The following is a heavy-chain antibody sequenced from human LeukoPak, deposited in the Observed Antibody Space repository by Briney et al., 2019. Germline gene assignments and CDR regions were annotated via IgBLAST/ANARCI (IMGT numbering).Heavy chain of an antibody. CDR3: GSTRRAPTYYYGSGSYRSPYNWFDP. Sequence: SETLSLTCAVYGGSFSGYYWSWIRQPPGKGLEWIGEINHSGSTNYNPSLKSRVTISVDTSKNQFSLKLSSVTAADTAVYYCGSTRRAPTYYYGSGSYRSPYNWFDPGAQGTLVTVSS. CDR1: GGSFSGYY. D-gene: IGHD3-10*01. J-gene: IGHJ5*02. CDR2: INHSGST. V-gene: IGHV4-34*01.